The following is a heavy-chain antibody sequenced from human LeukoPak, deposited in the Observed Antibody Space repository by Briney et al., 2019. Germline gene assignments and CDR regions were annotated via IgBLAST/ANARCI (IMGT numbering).Heavy chain of an antibody. D-gene: IGHD3-10*01. Sequence: ASVKVSCTAFGYTFTSYYINWVRDAPGQGLEWMGIINPSGGSTSYAQKFQGRVTMTRDTSTSTVYMELSSLRAEDTAVYYCARVASSGNDAFDIWGQGTMVTVSS. CDR2: INPSGGST. CDR3: ARVASSGNDAFDI. CDR1: GYTFTSYY. J-gene: IGHJ3*02. V-gene: IGHV1-46*01.